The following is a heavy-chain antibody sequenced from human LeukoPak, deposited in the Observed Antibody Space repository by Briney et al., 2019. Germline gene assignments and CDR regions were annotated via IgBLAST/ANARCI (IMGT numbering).Heavy chain of an antibody. D-gene: IGHD3-3*01. CDR3: ARGGPFWSGYRPLYYYYYGMDV. J-gene: IGHJ6*02. V-gene: IGHV4-34*01. CDR1: GGSFSGYY. CDR2: INHSGST. Sequence: SETLSLTCAVYGGSFSGYYWSWLRQPPGKGLEWIGEINHSGSTSYNPSLRSRVTISVDTSKNQFSLKLSSVTAADTAVYYCARGGPFWSGYRPLYYYYYGMDVWGQGTTVTVSS.